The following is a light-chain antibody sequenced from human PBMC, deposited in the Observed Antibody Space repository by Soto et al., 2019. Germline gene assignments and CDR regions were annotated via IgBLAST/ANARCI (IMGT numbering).Light chain of an antibody. CDR2: DAS. CDR1: QSVSSY. J-gene: IGKJ2*01. Sequence: IVLTQAPATLSLSPGGSATLSCRASQSVSSYLAWYQQKPGQAPRLLIYDASNRATGIPARFSGSGSGTDFTLTISSLEPEDFAVYYCQQRSNLAYTFGQGTKVDIK. V-gene: IGKV3-11*01. CDR3: QQRSNLAYT.